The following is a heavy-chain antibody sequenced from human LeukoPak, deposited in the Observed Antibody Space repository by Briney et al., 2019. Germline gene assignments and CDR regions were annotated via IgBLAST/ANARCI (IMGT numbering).Heavy chain of an antibody. J-gene: IGHJ4*02. CDR1: GFIFSNYN. D-gene: IGHD2-21*02. CDR3: ARETAARLDY. Sequence: GGSLRLSCAASGFIFSNYNMNWVRQAPGKGLEWVSSISSTSTSIYHADSVKGRFTISRDDANNSLYLQMNSLRVEDTATYYCARETAARLDYWGQGTLVTVSS. V-gene: IGHV3-21*01. CDR2: ISSTSTSI.